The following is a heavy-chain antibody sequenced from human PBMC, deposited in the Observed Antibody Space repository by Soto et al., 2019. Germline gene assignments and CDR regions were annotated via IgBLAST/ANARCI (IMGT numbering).Heavy chain of an antibody. Sequence: GGSLRLSCAASGFTVSSNYMSWVRQAPGKGLEWVSVIYSGGSTYYADSVKGRFTISRDNSKNTLYLQMNSLRAEDTAVYYCARALRGGGYCSGGSCYLFDPWGQGTLVTVSS. J-gene: IGHJ5*02. CDR3: ARALRGGGYCSGGSCYLFDP. V-gene: IGHV3-66*01. CDR1: GFTVSSNY. CDR2: IYSGGST. D-gene: IGHD2-15*01.